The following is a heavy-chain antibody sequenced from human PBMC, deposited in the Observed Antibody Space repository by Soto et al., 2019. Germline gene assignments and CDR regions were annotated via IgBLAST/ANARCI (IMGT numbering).Heavy chain of an antibody. CDR1: GFTFSGSS. D-gene: IGHD1-1*01. CDR3: VYTGVALEGGY. J-gene: IGHJ4*02. Sequence: EVQLVESGGGLVQPGGSLKLSCATSGFTFSGSSMHWVRQASGKGLEWVGRIRSKDHDYATAYAASVKGRFTVSRDDSQSTAYLQMNSLRIEDPAVYYFVYTGVALEGGYWGQGTLVTVSS. V-gene: IGHV3-73*01. CDR2: IRSKDHDYAT.